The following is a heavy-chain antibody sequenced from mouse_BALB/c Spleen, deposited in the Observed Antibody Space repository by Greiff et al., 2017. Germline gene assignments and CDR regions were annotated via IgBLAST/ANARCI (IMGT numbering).Heavy chain of an antibody. D-gene: IGHD1-1*01. CDR2: IRNKANGYTT. J-gene: IGHJ4*01. CDR3: ARDGGYYYGSSYAMDY. Sequence: EVMLVESGGGLVQPGGSLRLSCATSGFTFTDYYMSWVRQPPGKALEWLGFIRNKANGYTTEYSASVKGRFTISRDNSQSILYLQMNTLRAEDSATYYCARDGGYYYGSSYAMDYWGQGTSVTVSS. V-gene: IGHV7-3*02. CDR1: GFTFTDYY.